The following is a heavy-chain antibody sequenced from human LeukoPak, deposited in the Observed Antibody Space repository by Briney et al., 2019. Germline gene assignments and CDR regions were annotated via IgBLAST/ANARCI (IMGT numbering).Heavy chain of an antibody. J-gene: IGHJ3*01. CDR1: GYTFTGYY. CDR3: ARAYQTYYYDSSGYGL. D-gene: IGHD3-22*01. V-gene: IGHV1-2*02. CDR2: INPNSGGT. Sequence: ASVKVSCKASGYTFTGYYMHWVRQAPGQGLEWMGWINPNSGGTNYAQKFQGRVTMTRDTSISTAYMELSRLRSDDMAVYYCARAYQTYYYDSSGYGLWGQGTMVTVSS.